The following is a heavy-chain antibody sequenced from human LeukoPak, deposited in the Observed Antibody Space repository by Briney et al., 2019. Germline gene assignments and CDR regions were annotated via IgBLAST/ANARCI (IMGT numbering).Heavy chain of an antibody. CDR1: GGSISSSSYY. D-gene: IGHD1-26*01. CDR2: IYYSGST. V-gene: IGHV4-39*02. CDR3: ARDLRGWDSDY. J-gene: IGHJ4*02. Sequence: PSETLSLTCTVSGGSISSSSYYWGWIRQPPGKGLEWIGSIYYSGSTYYNPSLKSRVTISVDTSKNQFSLKLSSVTAADTAVYYCARDLRGWDSDYWGQGTLVTVSS.